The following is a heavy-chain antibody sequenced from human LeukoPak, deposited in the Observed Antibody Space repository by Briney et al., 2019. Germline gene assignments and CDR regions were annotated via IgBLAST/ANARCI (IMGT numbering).Heavy chain of an antibody. J-gene: IGHJ4*02. CDR2: ISYDGSNK. D-gene: IGHD6-13*01. CDR1: GFTFDDYA. Sequence: GGSLRLSCAASGFTFDDYAMHWVRQAPGKGLEWVAVISYDGSNKYYADSVKGRFTISRDNSKNTLYLQMNSLRAEDTAVYYCAKGEGIAAAGYFDYWGQGTLVTVSS. CDR3: AKGEGIAAAGYFDY. V-gene: IGHV3-30*18.